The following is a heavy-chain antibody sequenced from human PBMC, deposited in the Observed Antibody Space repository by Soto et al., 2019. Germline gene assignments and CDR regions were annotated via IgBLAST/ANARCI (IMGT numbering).Heavy chain of an antibody. CDR1: GYNFNNYE. D-gene: IGHD1-26*01. CDR2: MKGYSGNT. V-gene: IGHV1-8*01. CDR3: ARRRGESYYGLDY. J-gene: IGHJ4*02. Sequence: QVQLLQSGAEVKRPGASLKISCKASGYNFNNYEINWVRQAPGQGLEWMGWMKGYSGNTYYAQNFQGRLSLTRDTSTNTAYLELTSLVHEDTAMYFCARRRGESYYGLDYWGQGTLVTVSS.